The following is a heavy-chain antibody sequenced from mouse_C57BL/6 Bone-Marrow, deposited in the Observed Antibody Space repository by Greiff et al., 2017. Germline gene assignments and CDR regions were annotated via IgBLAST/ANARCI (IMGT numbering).Heavy chain of an antibody. CDR1: GYTFTSYW. Sequence: QVQLQQPGAELVKPGASVKLSCKASGYTFTSYWMHWVKQRPGRGLEWIRRIDPNSGGTKYNEKFQSKATLTVDKPSSTAYMQLSSLTSEYSAVYYCAHGNYFYWYFAVWGTGTTVTVSS. J-gene: IGHJ1*03. V-gene: IGHV1-72*01. CDR3: AHGNYFYWYFAV. D-gene: IGHD2-1*01. CDR2: IDPNSGGT.